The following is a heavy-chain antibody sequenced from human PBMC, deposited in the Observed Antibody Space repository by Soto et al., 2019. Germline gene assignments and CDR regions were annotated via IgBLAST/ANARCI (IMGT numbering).Heavy chain of an antibody. V-gene: IGHV3-23*01. CDR3: AKDAYYYDSSGYYPVDY. CDR1: GFTFSSYA. D-gene: IGHD3-22*01. Sequence: EVQLLESGGGLVQPGGSLRLSCAASGFTFSSYAMSWVRQAPGKGLEWVSAISGSGGSTYYADSVKGRFTISRDNSKNTLYLQMNSLRAEDTAVYYCAKDAYYYDSSGYYPVDYWGQGTLVTVSS. CDR2: ISGSGGST. J-gene: IGHJ4*02.